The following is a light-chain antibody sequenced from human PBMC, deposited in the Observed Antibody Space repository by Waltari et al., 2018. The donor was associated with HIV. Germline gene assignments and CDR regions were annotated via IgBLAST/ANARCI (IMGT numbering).Light chain of an antibody. CDR2: GAS. J-gene: IGKJ4*01. Sequence: IVLTQSPGTLSLSPGERATPSCRASQSVAGNALAWYQHKPGQAPRLLIFGASSRVTGIPDRFSGSGSGTDFSLTISRLQPEDFAVYYCQQYGSARRTFGGGTKVESK. CDR1: QSVAGNA. V-gene: IGKV3-20*01. CDR3: QQYGSARRT.